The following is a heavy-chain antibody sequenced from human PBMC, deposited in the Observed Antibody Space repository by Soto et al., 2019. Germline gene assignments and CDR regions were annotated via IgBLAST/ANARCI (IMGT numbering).Heavy chain of an antibody. J-gene: IGHJ4*02. Sequence: EVQLVESGGGLVQPGGSLRLSCTASGFTFSSYWMSWVRQAPGKGLEWVANIKQDGSEKYYVDSVKGRFTISRDNAKNSLYLQMNSLRAEDTAVYYCARVSIAAAMDYWGQGTLVTVSS. CDR3: ARVSIAAAMDY. CDR1: GFTFSSYW. V-gene: IGHV3-7*01. D-gene: IGHD6-13*01. CDR2: IKQDGSEK.